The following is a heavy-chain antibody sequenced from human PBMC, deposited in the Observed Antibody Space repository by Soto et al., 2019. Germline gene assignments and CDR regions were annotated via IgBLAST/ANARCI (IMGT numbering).Heavy chain of an antibody. V-gene: IGHV3-23*01. J-gene: IGHJ3*02. CDR3: PKRARTATPNGVAFDI. CDR1: GFTFSNYV. D-gene: IGHD1-1*01. Sequence: EVQLLESGGGLVQPGGSLRLSCAASGFTFSNYVMNWVRQAPGKGLEWVSTISYSADKTFYADSVKGRFTISRDNSGDPLFLKRNSWGAEAAAVYYWPKRARTATPNGVAFDIWGKGTLVTAS. CDR2: ISYSADKT.